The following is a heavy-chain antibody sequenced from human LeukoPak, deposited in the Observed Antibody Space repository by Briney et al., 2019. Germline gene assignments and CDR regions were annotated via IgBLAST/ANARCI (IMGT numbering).Heavy chain of an antibody. J-gene: IGHJ4*02. Sequence: GGSLRLSCAASGFTFSNYGMHWVRQAPGKGLEWVAVVSSDGSIDYYADSLRGRFTVSRDNAKNSLYLQMNSLRAEDTAVYYCARDWAGAYLFDYWGQGTLVTVSS. D-gene: IGHD3-10*01. V-gene: IGHV3-30*03. CDR2: VSSDGSID. CDR3: ARDWAGAYLFDY. CDR1: GFTFSNYG.